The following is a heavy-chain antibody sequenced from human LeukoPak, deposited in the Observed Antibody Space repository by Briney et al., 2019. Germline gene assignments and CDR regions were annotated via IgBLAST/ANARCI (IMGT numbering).Heavy chain of an antibody. D-gene: IGHD4-17*01. CDR1: GGSSSGSY. CDR2: INHSGST. J-gene: IGHJ6*04. V-gene: IGHV4-34*01. Sequence: PETLSLTCAVYGGSSSGSYLSWVRPPPGKGLEWIGEINHSGSTNYNPSLKSRVTISVDTSKNQFSLKLSSVTAADTAVYYCARIVRRPHYYYGMDVWGKGTTVTVSS. CDR3: ARIVRRPHYYYGMDV.